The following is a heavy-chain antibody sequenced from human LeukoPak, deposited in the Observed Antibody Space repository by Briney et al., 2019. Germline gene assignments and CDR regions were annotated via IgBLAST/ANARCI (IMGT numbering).Heavy chain of an antibody. D-gene: IGHD6-13*01. J-gene: IGHJ6*02. CDR1: GFTFSSYG. Sequence: GRSLRLSCAASGFTFSSYGMHWVRQAPGKGLEWVAVISYDGSNKYYADSVKGRFTISRDNSKNTLYLQMNSLRAEDTAVYYCAKDFSIAAAGASYYYGMDVWGQGTTVTVSS. CDR2: ISYDGSNK. CDR3: AKDFSIAAAGASYYYGMDV. V-gene: IGHV3-30*18.